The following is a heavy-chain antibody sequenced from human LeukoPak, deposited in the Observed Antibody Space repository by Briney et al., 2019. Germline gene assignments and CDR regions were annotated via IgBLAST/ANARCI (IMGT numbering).Heavy chain of an antibody. CDR1: GFTFSDYC. CDR2: IRASGGNT. J-gene: IGHJ4*02. CDR3: AKDERTGSLVSSWDY. Sequence: GGSLRLSCAASGFTFSDYCMSWVRQAPGKGLEWVSSIRASGGNTYYTGSAKGRFTISRDNSRNTVYLQITSLRADDTAVYYCAKDERTGSLVSSWDYWGQGTLVTVSS. D-gene: IGHD3-16*01. V-gene: IGHV3-23*01.